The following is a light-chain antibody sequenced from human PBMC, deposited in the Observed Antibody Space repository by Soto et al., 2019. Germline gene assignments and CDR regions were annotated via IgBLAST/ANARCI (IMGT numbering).Light chain of an antibody. CDR1: QSVSSSS. CDR3: QQYGSSPYT. V-gene: IGKV3-20*01. CDR2: GAS. Sequence: EIVLTQSPGTLSLSPGERATLSCRASQSVSSSSLAWYQQKPGQAPRLLIYGASSRATGIPDRFSGSGSGTDFTLIISRLEPEDFAVFYCQQYGSSPYTFGQGTKLEIK. J-gene: IGKJ2*01.